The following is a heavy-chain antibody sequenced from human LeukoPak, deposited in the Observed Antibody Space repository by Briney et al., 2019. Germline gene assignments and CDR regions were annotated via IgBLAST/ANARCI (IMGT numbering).Heavy chain of an antibody. CDR1: GGSISSYY. CDR2: IYTSGST. J-gene: IGHJ6*03. Sequence: PSETLSLTCTVSGGSISSYYWSWIRQPAGKGLEWIGRIYTSGSTNYNPSLKSRVTMSVDTSKNQFSLKLSSVTAADTAVYYCARGGYDFWSGYYEGYYYYYMDVWGKGTTVTVSS. V-gene: IGHV4-4*07. D-gene: IGHD3-3*01. CDR3: ARGGYDFWSGYYEGYYYYYMDV.